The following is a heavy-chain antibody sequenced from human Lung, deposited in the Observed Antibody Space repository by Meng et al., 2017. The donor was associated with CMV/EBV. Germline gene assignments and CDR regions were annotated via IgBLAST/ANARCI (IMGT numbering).Heavy chain of an antibody. CDR1: GFTFSGSA. CDR2: IKTKADNYAT. CDR3: TRLTAADTSFDC. J-gene: IGHJ4*02. V-gene: IGHV3-73*01. Sequence: EXXKISCAASGFTFSGSAIHWVRQASGKGLEWVGRIKTKADNYATAYAASLKGRFTISRDDSQNTAYLQMNSLKTEDTAVYYCTRLTAADTSFDCWGQGTXVTCSS. D-gene: IGHD6-13*01.